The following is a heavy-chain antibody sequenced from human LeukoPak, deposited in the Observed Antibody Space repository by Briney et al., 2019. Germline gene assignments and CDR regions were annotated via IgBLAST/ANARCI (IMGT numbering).Heavy chain of an antibody. J-gene: IGHJ4*02. Sequence: GGSLRLSCAASGFTFSSYGMHWIRQAPGKGLEWVAVISYDGSNKYYADPVKGRFTISRDNSKNTLYLQVNSLRAEDTAVYYCAKGNQFRDFDYWGQGTLVTVSS. CDR1: GFTFSSYG. CDR2: ISYDGSNK. D-gene: IGHD5-24*01. CDR3: AKGNQFRDFDY. V-gene: IGHV3-30*18.